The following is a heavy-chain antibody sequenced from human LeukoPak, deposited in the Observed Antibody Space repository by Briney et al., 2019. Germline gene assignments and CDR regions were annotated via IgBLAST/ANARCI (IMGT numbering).Heavy chain of an antibody. CDR3: AKAGAYSLSPFDY. V-gene: IGHV3-30*19. J-gene: IGHJ4*02. D-gene: IGHD1-26*01. Sequence: QAGGSLRLSCAASGFTFSSYGMHWVRQAPGKGLEWVAVISYDGSNKYYADSVKGRFTISRDNSKNTLYLQMNSLRAEDTAVYYCAKAGAYSLSPFDYWGQGTLVTVSS. CDR2: ISYDGSNK. CDR1: GFTFSSYG.